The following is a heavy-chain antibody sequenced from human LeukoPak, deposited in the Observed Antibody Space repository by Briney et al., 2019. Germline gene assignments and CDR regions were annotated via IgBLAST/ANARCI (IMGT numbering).Heavy chain of an antibody. CDR2: INPSGGST. CDR3: ARAIAYCSGGSCPSFDY. D-gene: IGHD2-15*01. J-gene: IGHJ4*02. CDR1: GYTFTSYY. Sequence: ASVKVSCKASGYTFTSYYMHWVRQAPGQGLEWMGIINPSGGSTSYAQKFQGRVTMTRDTSTSTVYMELSSLRSEDTAVYYCARAIAYCSGGSCPSFDYWGQGTPVTVSS. V-gene: IGHV1-46*01.